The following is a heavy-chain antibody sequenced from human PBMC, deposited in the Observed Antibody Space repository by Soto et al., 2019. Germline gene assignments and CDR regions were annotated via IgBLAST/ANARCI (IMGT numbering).Heavy chain of an antibody. CDR3: ARDKYNWTNFYYYGLDV. CDR1: GFTFITYD. CDR2: IGTAGET. Sequence: LGLSFAATGFTFITYDMHWVRQTPGKGLEWISAIGTAGETYYPGSVKGRFTISRENAKNSLYLQIDSLRAGDTAVYYCARDKYNWTNFYYYGLDVWGPGTTVTVSS. V-gene: IGHV3-13*01. J-gene: IGHJ6*02. D-gene: IGHD1-20*01.